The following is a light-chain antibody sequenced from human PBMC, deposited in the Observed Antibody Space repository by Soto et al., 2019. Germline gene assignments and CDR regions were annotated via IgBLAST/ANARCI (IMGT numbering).Light chain of an antibody. CDR3: VSFAGGTYV. V-gene: IGLV2-8*01. J-gene: IGLJ1*01. CDR1: SSDVGAYIF. Sequence: QSALTQPPSASGSPGQSVTISCTGTSSDVGAYIFVSWYQQHPGKAPNLMVYDVNRRPPGVPDRFFGSKSGNTASLTVSGLQAEDEADYYCVSFAGGTYVFGAGTQLTVL. CDR2: DVN.